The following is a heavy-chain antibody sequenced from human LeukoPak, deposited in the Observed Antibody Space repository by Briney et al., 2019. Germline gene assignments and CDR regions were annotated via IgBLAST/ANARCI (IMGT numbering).Heavy chain of an antibody. V-gene: IGHV1-69*05. D-gene: IGHD3-3*01. Sequence: SVKVSCKASGGTFSSYAISWVRQAPGQGLEWMGGIIPIFGTANYAQKLQGRVTITTDESTSTAYMELSSLRSEDTAVYYCARALPAPKVLRFLEDWFDPWGQGTLVTVSS. CDR3: ARALPAPKVLRFLEDWFDP. J-gene: IGHJ5*02. CDR2: IIPIFGTA. CDR1: GGTFSSYA.